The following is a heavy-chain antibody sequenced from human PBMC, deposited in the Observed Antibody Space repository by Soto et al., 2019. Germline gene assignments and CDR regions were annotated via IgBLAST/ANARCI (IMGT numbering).Heavy chain of an antibody. Sequence: QVQLQESGPGLVKPSQTLSLTCTVSGGSISSGSYYWSWIRQLPGKGLEWIGYIYYSGSTYYNPSLKSRVTISVDTSKNQFSLKLNSVTAADTAVYYCATRTDYYYGSGSLGRMDVWGQGTTVTVSS. V-gene: IGHV4-31*03. J-gene: IGHJ6*02. CDR2: IYYSGST. CDR3: ATRTDYYYGSGSLGRMDV. CDR1: GGSISSGSYY. D-gene: IGHD3-10*01.